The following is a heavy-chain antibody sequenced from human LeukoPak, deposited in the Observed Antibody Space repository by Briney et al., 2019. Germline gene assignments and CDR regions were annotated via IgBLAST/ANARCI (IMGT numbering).Heavy chain of an antibody. CDR1: GYTFTSYY. Sequence: ASVKVSCKASGYTFTSYYMHWVRQAPGQGLEWMGWINPNSGGTNYAQKFQGRVTMTRDTSISTAYMELSRLRSDDTAVYYCAGEISSTRSAFQHWGQGTLVTVSS. J-gene: IGHJ1*01. CDR2: INPNSGGT. CDR3: AGEISSTRSAFQH. D-gene: IGHD6-13*01. V-gene: IGHV1-2*02.